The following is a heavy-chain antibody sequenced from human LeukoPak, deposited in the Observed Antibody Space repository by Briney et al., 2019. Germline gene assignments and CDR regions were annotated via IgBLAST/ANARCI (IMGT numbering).Heavy chain of an antibody. CDR2: IYSGGST. CDR3: ARYSAMDPGAFDI. J-gene: IGHJ3*02. V-gene: IGHV3-53*01. D-gene: IGHD5-18*01. CDR1: GFLISGNY. Sequence: PGGSLRLSCAASGFLISGNYMSWVRQAPGKGLEWVSVIYSGGSTYYADSVKGRFTISRDNSKNTLYLQMNSLRAEDTAVYYCARYSAMDPGAFDIWGQGTMVTVSS.